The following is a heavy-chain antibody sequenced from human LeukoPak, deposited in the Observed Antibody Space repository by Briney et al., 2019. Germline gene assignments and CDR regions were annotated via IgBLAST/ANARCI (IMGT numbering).Heavy chain of an antibody. CDR3: ARGVYIAAAQYGY. CDR1: GGSISSYY. V-gene: IGHV4-59*01. D-gene: IGHD6-13*01. Sequence: PSETLSLTCTVSGGSISSYYWNWVRQPPGKGLEWIGYIYYSGTTNYNPSLKSRVTISVDTSKNQFSLKLSSVTAADTAVYYCARGVYIAAAQYGYWGQGTLVTVSS. CDR2: IYYSGTT. J-gene: IGHJ4*02.